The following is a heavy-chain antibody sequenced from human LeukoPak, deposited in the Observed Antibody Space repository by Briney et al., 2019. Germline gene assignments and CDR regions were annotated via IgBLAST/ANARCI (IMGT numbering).Heavy chain of an antibody. J-gene: IGHJ3*02. Sequence: GGSLRLSCAASGFTFSSYSMNWVRQAPGKGLEWVSYISSSSSTIYYADSVKGRFTISRDNAKNSLYLQMNSLRAEDTAVYYCAREGPSDAFDIWGQGTTVTVSS. V-gene: IGHV3-48*01. CDR2: ISSSSSTI. CDR3: AREGPSDAFDI. CDR1: GFTFSSYS.